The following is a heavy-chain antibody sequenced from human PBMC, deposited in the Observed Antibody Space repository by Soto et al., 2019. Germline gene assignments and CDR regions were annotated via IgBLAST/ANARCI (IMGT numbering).Heavy chain of an antibody. D-gene: IGHD3-3*01. J-gene: IGHJ6*02. V-gene: IGHV3-23*01. CDR3: AKDLATIFGVVTGGYYYGMDV. Sequence: PGGSLRLSCEASGFTFNNYAMSWVRQAPGKGLEWVSAISGSGGSTYYADSVKGRFTISRDNSKNTLYLQMNSLRAEDTAVYYCAKDLATIFGVVTGGYYYGMDVWGQGTTVTVSS. CDR2: ISGSGGST. CDR1: GFTFNNYA.